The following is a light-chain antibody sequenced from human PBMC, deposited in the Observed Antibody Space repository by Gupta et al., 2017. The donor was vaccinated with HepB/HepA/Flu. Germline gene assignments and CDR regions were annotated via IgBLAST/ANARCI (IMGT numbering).Light chain of an antibody. CDR1: QRISSY. J-gene: IGKJ1*01. CDR3: QQRNSSPLT. Sequence: DIQMTQSPSSLSASVGDRVTITCRASQRISSYLYWYQQKPGKAPKLLIYAASSLQSGVPSRFSGSGSETDFTLTISSLQPEDVATYYCQQRNSSPLTFGRGTKVEIK. V-gene: IGKV1-39*01. CDR2: AAS.